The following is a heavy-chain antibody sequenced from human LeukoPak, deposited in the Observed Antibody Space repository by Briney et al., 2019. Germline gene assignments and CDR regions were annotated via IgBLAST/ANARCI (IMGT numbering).Heavy chain of an antibody. V-gene: IGHV3-48*01. Sequence: PGGSQTLSCTACGFTFSGYNLNWVRQAPGKGLEWVSYFSSCGCNIFYADHVKGRLTISRDNANNSLFLQVNSLIAEDTAVYYCARDLDPLNYLGQGTLVTVSS. CDR1: GFTFSGYN. CDR3: ARDLDPLNY. CDR2: FSSCGCNI. J-gene: IGHJ4*02. D-gene: IGHD3/OR15-3a*01.